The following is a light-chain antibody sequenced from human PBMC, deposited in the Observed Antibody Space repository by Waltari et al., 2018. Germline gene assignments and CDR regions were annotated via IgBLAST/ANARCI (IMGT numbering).Light chain of an antibody. V-gene: IGKV1-39*01. CDR3: QQYKSYSS. J-gene: IGKJ2*01. Sequence: DIQMTQSPSSLSASVGDRVTITCRASQSISTYLNWYQQKPGKAPKLLICAASILQSGVPSRFSGSGSGSEFTLTISRLQPDDFATYYCQQYKSYSSFGQGTKLEIK. CDR2: AAS. CDR1: QSISTY.